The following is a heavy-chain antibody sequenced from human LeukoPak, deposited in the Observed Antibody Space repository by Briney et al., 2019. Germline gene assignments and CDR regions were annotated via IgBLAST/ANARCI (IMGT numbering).Heavy chain of an antibody. CDR1: GGSFSGYY. Sequence: SETLSLTCAVYGGSFSGYYWSWIRQPPGKGLEWIGEINHSGSTNYNPSLKCRVTISVDTSKNQFSLKLSSVTAADTAVYYCARYRYNWNYYFDYWGQGTLVTVSS. D-gene: IGHD1-7*01. V-gene: IGHV4-34*01. J-gene: IGHJ4*02. CDR2: INHSGST. CDR3: ARYRYNWNYYFDY.